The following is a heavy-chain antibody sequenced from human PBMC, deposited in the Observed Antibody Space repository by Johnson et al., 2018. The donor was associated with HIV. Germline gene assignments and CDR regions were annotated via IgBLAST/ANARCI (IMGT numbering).Heavy chain of an antibody. D-gene: IGHD1-26*01. CDR3: AKMGYSGSYYVGAFDI. CDR2: ISYDGSNK. J-gene: IGHJ3*02. V-gene: IGHV3-30*18. Sequence: QVKLVESGGGLVQPGGSLRLSCAASGFTFSSYDMHWVRQATGKGLEWVAVISYDGSNKYYADSVKGRFTISIDNSKNTLYLQMNSLRAEDTAVYHCAKMGYSGSYYVGAFDIWGQGTMVTVSS. CDR1: GFTFSSYD.